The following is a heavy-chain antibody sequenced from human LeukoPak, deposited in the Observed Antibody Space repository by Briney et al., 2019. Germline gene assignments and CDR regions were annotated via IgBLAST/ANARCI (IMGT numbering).Heavy chain of an antibody. V-gene: IGHV1-2*06. D-gene: IGHD2-15*01. J-gene: IGHJ4*02. CDR1: GYTFTGYY. CDR3: ARDVYCSGGSCSRFDY. CDR2: INPNSGGT. Sequence: ASVTVSCKASGYTFTGYYMHWVRQAPGQGLEWMGRINPNSGGTNYAQKFQSRVTMTRDTSISTAYMELSRLRSDDTAVYYCARDVYCSGGSCSRFDYWGQGTLVTVSS.